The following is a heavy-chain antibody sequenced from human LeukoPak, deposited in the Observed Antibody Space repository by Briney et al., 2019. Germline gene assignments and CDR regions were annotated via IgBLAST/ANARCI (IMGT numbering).Heavy chain of an antibody. CDR1: GFTFGDYA. CDR3: AKAQLRFLEWLSNAFDI. V-gene: IGHV3-9*01. Sequence: GGSLRLSCAASGFTFGDYAMHWVRQAPGKGLEWVSGISWNSGRVGYADSVEGRFTISRDNAKNSLYLQMNSLRPEDTALYYCAKAQLRFLEWLSNAFDIWGQGTMVTVSS. CDR2: ISWNSGRV. D-gene: IGHD3-3*01. J-gene: IGHJ3*02.